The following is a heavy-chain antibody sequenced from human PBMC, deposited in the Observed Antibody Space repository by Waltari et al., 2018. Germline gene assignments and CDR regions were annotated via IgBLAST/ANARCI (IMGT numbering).Heavy chain of an antibody. D-gene: IGHD2-21*02. J-gene: IGHJ4*02. Sequence: QVQLQQWGAGLLKPSETLSLTCVIPSGSFSGFHWRWRRQPPGQGLEWIGEILTRGGTNYNPSLKSRVTMSVDTFKNQFSLKVVSVDAADTAVYYCARGGDCGGDCVLGYWGQGTLVTVSS. CDR2: ILTRGGT. CDR1: SGSFSGFH. V-gene: IGHV4-34*01. CDR3: ARGGDCGGDCVLGY.